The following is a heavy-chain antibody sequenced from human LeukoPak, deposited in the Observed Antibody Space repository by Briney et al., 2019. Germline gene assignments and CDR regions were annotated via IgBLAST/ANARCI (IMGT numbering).Heavy chain of an antibody. J-gene: IGHJ4*02. Sequence: GESLKISRKGSGYTFTNYWIAWVRQMPGKGLEWMGIIYPGDSDTRYSPSFQGQVIISADKSIRTAYLQWSSLKASDTAMYYCARLNDYGSGSLLGYWGQGTPVTVSS. D-gene: IGHD3-10*01. CDR3: ARLNDYGSGSLLGY. CDR1: GYTFTNYW. V-gene: IGHV5-51*01. CDR2: IYPGDSDT.